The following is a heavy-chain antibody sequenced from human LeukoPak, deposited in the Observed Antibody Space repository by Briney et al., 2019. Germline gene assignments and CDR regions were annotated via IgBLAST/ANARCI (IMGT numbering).Heavy chain of an antibody. V-gene: IGHV3-73*01. J-gene: IGHJ4*02. D-gene: IGHD3-22*01. CDR3: TRLSPDDTSGYCYY. CDR2: IRSKANNYAT. CDR1: GFTFSGSA. Sequence: GGSLRLSCAASGFTFSGSAMHWVRQASGKGPEWVGRIRSKANNYATAYAASVKGRFTISRDDSKNTAFLQMNSLKTEDTAVYYCTRLSPDDTSGYCYYWGQGTLVTVSS.